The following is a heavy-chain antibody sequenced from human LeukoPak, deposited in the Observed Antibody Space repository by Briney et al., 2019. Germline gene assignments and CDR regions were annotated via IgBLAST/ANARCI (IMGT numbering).Heavy chain of an antibody. D-gene: IGHD2-2*01. CDR2: ISGSGGST. V-gene: IGHV3-23*01. CDR1: GFTFSSYA. CDR3: ARGLGSSTSRHTFDI. Sequence: GGSLRLSCAASGFTFSSYAVSWVRQAPGKGLEWVSAISGSGGSTYFADSVKGRFTISRDNSKNTLYLQMNSLSAEDTAIYYCARGLGSSTSRHTFDIWGQGTMVTVSS. J-gene: IGHJ3*02.